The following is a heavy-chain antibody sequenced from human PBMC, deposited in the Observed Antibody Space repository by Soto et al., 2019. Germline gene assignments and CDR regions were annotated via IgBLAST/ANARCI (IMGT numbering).Heavy chain of an antibody. CDR2: ISAYNGNT. Sequence: ASVKVSCKASGYTFTSYGISWVRQAPGQGLERMGWISAYNGNTNYAQKLQGRVTMTTDTSTSTAYMELRSLRSDDTAVYYCARHPWYYDFWSGYYQVYYYYGMDVWGQGTTVTVSS. D-gene: IGHD3-3*01. V-gene: IGHV1-18*01. CDR3: ARHPWYYDFWSGYYQVYYYYGMDV. J-gene: IGHJ6*02. CDR1: GYTFTSYG.